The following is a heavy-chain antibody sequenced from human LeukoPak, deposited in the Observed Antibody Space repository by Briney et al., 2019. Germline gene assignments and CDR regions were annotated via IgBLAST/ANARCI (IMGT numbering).Heavy chain of an antibody. CDR1: GFTFSSYA. J-gene: IGHJ6*04. V-gene: IGHV3-23*01. CDR2: ISGSGGST. CDR3: AKNIAVAGTNYYYGMDV. Sequence: GGSLRLSCAASGFTFSSYAMSWVRQAPGKGLEWVSAISGSGGSTYYADSVEGRFTISRDNSKNTLYLQMNSLRAEDTAVYYCAKNIAVAGTNYYYGMDVWGKGTTVTVSS. D-gene: IGHD6-19*01.